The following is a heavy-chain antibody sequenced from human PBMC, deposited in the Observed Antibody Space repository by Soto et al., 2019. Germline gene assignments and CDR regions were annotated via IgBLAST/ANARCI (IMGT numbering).Heavy chain of an antibody. CDR3: ASEAQDIVVVVAATYFDY. CDR1: GGTFSSYT. D-gene: IGHD2-15*01. Sequence: QVQLVQSGAEVKKPGSSVKVSCKASGGTFSSYTISWVRQAPGQGLEWMGRIIPILGIANYAQKFQGRVTITADKATSTAYMELSSLRSEDTAVYYCASEAQDIVVVVAATYFDYWGQGTLVTVSS. J-gene: IGHJ4*02. V-gene: IGHV1-69*02. CDR2: IIPILGIA.